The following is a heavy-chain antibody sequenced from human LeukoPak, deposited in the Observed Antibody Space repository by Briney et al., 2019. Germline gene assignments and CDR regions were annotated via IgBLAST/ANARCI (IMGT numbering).Heavy chain of an antibody. CDR2: IDPSDSYT. CDR3: ASGVVCSGGSCPSFDH. D-gene: IGHD2-15*01. Sequence: ESLKISCKGSGYSFTSYWISWVRQMPGKGLEWMGRIDPSDSYTNYSPSFQGHVTISADKSISTAYLQWSSLKASDTAMYYCASGVVCSGGSCPSFDHWGQGTLVTVSS. CDR1: GYSFTSYW. V-gene: IGHV5-10-1*01. J-gene: IGHJ4*02.